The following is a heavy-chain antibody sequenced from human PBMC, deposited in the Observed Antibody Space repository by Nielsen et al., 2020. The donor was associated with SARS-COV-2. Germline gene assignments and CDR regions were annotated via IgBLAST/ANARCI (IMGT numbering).Heavy chain of an antibody. V-gene: IGHV3-7*01. D-gene: IGHD6-13*01. CDR1: GFTFSSYG. J-gene: IGHJ4*02. Sequence: GESLKISCAASGFTFSSYGMHWVRQAPGKGLEWVANIKQDGSQKYYVDSVKGRFTISRDNAKSSLYLQMNSLRAEDTAVYYCARAVAAAGSVWGQGTLVTVSS. CDR3: ARAVAAAGSV. CDR2: IKQDGSQK.